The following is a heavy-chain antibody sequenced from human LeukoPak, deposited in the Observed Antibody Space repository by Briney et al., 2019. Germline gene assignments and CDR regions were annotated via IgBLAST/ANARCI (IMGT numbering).Heavy chain of an antibody. Sequence: GGCLRLAFVVPGFTFSNYAMGWVRQAPGKGLGWVSAISGSGGSAYYAGAVKGRLTISRDNSKNTVYLQMHSLRAEDTAVYYCAKEKDSRGYFDYWGQGTLVTVSS. D-gene: IGHD3-22*01. CDR2: ISGSGGSA. V-gene: IGHV3-23*01. CDR3: AKEKDSRGYFDY. J-gene: IGHJ4*02. CDR1: GFTFSNYA.